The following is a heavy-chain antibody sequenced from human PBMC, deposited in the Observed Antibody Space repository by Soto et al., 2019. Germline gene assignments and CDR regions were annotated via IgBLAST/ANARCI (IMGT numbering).Heavy chain of an antibody. CDR1: GGYFSGYY. Sequence: ETLSLTCAVYGGYFSGYYWSWIRQPPGKGLEWIGEINHSGSTNYNPSLKSRVTISVDTSKNQFSLKLSSVTAADTAVYYCARGRGEDSSWYNPYYYMDVWGKGTTVTVSS. J-gene: IGHJ6*03. D-gene: IGHD6-13*01. CDR2: INHSGST. CDR3: ARGRGEDSSWYNPYYYMDV. V-gene: IGHV4-34*01.